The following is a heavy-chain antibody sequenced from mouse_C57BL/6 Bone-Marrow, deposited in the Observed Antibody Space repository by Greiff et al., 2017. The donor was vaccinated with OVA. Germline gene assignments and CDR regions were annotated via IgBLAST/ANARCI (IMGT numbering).Heavy chain of an antibody. V-gene: IGHV1-26*01. Sequence: VQLQQSGPELVKPGASVKISCKASGYTFTDHYMNWVKQSHGKSLEWIGDINPNNGGTSYNQKFKGKATLTVDKSSSTAYMELRSLTSEDSAVYYWARRAYYGNHYYAMDYWGQGTSVTVSS. J-gene: IGHJ4*01. CDR2: INPNNGGT. D-gene: IGHD2-10*01. CDR3: ARRAYYGNHYYAMDY. CDR1: GYTFTDHY.